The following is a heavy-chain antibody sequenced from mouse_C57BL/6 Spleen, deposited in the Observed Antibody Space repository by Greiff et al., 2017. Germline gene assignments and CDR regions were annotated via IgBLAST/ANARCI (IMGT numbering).Heavy chain of an antibody. CDR3: AREDYYGSFV. J-gene: IGHJ1*03. CDR2: INPSTGGT. Sequence: VQLKESGPELVKPGASVKISCKASGYSFTGYYMNWVKQSPEKSLEWIGEINPSTGGTTYNQKFKAKATLTVDKSSSTAYMQLKSLTSEDSAVYYCAREDYYGSFVWGTGTTVTVSS. D-gene: IGHD1-1*01. V-gene: IGHV1-42*01. CDR1: GYSFTGYY.